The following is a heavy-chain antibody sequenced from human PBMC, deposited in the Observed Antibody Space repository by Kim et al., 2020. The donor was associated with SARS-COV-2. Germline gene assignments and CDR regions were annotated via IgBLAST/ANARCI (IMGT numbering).Heavy chain of an antibody. J-gene: IGHJ6*02. CDR3: ARDQGGLDV. Sequence: ASVKVSCKASGDTFSGFYMHWVRQAPGQGLEWMGWINPNSGATNYAQKFQDRITLTRDTSISTGYMELNRLTSDYTAVYYCARDQGGLDVWGQGTTVTVSS. CDR1: GDTFSGFY. V-gene: IGHV1-2*02. CDR2: INPNSGAT.